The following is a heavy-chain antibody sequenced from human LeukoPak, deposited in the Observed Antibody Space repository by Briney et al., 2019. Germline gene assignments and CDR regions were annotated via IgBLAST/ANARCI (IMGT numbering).Heavy chain of an antibody. Sequence: GGSLRLSCAASGFTFSSYAMHWVRQAPGKGLEWVAVISYDGSNKYYADSVKGRFTISRDNSKNTLCLQMNSLRAEDTAVYYCATPEIAVALGYWGQGTMVTVSS. CDR2: ISYDGSNK. V-gene: IGHV3-30-3*01. CDR3: ATPEIAVALGY. J-gene: IGHJ4*02. CDR1: GFTFSSYA. D-gene: IGHD6-19*01.